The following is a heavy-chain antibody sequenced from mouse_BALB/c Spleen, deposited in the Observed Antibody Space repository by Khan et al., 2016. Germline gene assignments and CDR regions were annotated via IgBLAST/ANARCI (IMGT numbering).Heavy chain of an antibody. Sequence: VQLQQSGAELVKPGASVKLSCTTSGFNIKDTYMYWVKQRPEQGLEWIGRIDPANGNTKYDPKFQGKATITADTSSNTAYLPFSSLTSADTSVCYCARGYEAWFAYWGQGTLVTV. CDR3: ARGYEAWFAY. V-gene: IGHV14-3*02. J-gene: IGHJ3*01. CDR2: IDPANGNT. CDR1: GFNIKDTY. D-gene: IGHD2-10*02.